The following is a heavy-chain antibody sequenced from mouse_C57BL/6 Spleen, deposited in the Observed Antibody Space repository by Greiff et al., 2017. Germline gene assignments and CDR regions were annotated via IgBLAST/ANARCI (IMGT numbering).Heavy chain of an antibody. CDR2: INPSNGGT. V-gene: IGHV1-53*01. Sequence: QVQLQQSGTELVKPGASVKLSCKASGYTFTSYWMHWVKQRPGQGLEWIGNINPSNGGTNYNEKFKSKATLTVDKSSSTAYMQLSSLTSEDSAVYYCARSPYYAQYYFDYWGQGTTLTVSS. J-gene: IGHJ2*01. CDR1: GYTFTSYW. D-gene: IGHD1-1*02. CDR3: ARSPYYAQYYFDY.